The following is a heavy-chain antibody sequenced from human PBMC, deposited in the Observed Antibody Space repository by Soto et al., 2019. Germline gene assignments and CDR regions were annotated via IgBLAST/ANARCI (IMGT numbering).Heavy chain of an antibody. Sequence: PGGSLRLSCAASGFTFSSYSMNWVRQAPGKGLEWVSYISSSSSTIYYADSVKGRFTISRNNAKNSLYLQMNSLRDEDTAVYYCARGYYDFWSGYYSPAPGYGMGVWGQGTTVTVSS. CDR1: GFTFSSYS. CDR3: ARGYYDFWSGYYSPAPGYGMGV. CDR2: ISSSSSTI. V-gene: IGHV3-48*02. J-gene: IGHJ6*02. D-gene: IGHD3-3*01.